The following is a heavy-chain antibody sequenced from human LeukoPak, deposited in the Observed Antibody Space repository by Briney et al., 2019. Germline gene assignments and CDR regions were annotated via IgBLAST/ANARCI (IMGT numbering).Heavy chain of an antibody. Sequence: PSETLSLTCSVSGGSISSYYWSWIRQPPGKGLEWIGYIYYSGSTNYNPSLKSRVTISVDTSKNQFSLKLSSVTAADTAVYYCARVSPYYYDSSGYQYYFDYWGQGTLVTVSS. CDR1: GGSISSYY. D-gene: IGHD3-22*01. V-gene: IGHV4-59*01. CDR2: IYYSGST. CDR3: ARVSPYYYDSSGYQYYFDY. J-gene: IGHJ4*02.